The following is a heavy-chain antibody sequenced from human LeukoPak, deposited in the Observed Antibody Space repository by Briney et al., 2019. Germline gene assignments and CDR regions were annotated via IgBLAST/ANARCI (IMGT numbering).Heavy chain of an antibody. J-gene: IGHJ4*02. V-gene: IGHV3-74*01. D-gene: IGHD1-26*01. Sequence: GGSLRLSCAASGFTLSSYWIHWVRQAPGKGLVWVSHISSDGSSITYADSVKGRFTISRDNAKNTLYLQMNGLRAEDTAVYYCARGGAYATLDSRGQGTLVTVSS. CDR3: ARGGAYATLDS. CDR2: ISSDGSSI. CDR1: GFTLSSYW.